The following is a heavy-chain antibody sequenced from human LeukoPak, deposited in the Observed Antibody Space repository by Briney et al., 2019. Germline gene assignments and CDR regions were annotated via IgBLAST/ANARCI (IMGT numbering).Heavy chain of an antibody. CDR1: GVPFSNYY. Sequence: SETLSLTCGVSGVPFSNYYWSWVRQSPTQGLEWIGEINHSGYTNYNPSFKSRVTMSIDTSKNQFSLKLTSVTAADAGVHYCTRAVAGHPDWGQGTLVAVSS. CDR2: INHSGYT. J-gene: IGHJ4*02. V-gene: IGHV4-34*01. D-gene: IGHD6-19*01. CDR3: TRAVAGHPD.